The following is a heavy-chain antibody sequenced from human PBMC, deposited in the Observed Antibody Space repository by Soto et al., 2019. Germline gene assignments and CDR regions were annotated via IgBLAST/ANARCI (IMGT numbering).Heavy chain of an antibody. CDR2: IKSKTDGGTT. V-gene: IGHV3-15*07. Sequence: EVQLVESGGGLVKPGGSLRLSCAASGFTFSNDWMNWVRQAPGKGLEWVGRIKSKTDGGTTDYAAPVKGRFTIPRDDLKNTMYLQMESLKTEDTAVYYCTTGGWELSTGYWGQGTLVTVSS. CDR1: GFTFSNDW. D-gene: IGHD1-26*01. CDR3: TTGGWELSTGY. J-gene: IGHJ4*02.